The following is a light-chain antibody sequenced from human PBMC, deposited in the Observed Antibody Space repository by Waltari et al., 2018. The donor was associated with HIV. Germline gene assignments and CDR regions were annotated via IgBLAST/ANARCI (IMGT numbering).Light chain of an antibody. CDR3: QQRSTWPLVT. Sequence: EIVLTQSPATLSLSPGDRATPPCRATQSVSYYLVWYHQRPGQAPRLLIYDSSHRAAGVPPRFSGSGSGTEFTLTISRLEPEDFAVYYCQQRSTWPLVTFGPGTILDVK. CDR1: QSVSYY. CDR2: DSS. J-gene: IGKJ3*01. V-gene: IGKV3-11*01.